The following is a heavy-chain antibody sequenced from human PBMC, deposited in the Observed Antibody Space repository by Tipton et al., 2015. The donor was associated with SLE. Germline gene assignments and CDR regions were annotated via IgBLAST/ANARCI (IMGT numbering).Heavy chain of an antibody. CDR2: ISGDSSYK. J-gene: IGHJ4*02. D-gene: IGHD4-11*01. Sequence: QLVQSGGGLVKSGGSLRLSCAASGFTFSSYTMNWVRQAPGKGLEWVSSISGDSSYKFYADSLKGRFTISRDNAKNSLYLQVNSLRADDTAVYYCAKDLDYSNYPYYFDYWGQGTLVTVSS. CDR1: GFTFSSYT. CDR3: AKDLDYSNYPYYFDY. V-gene: IGHV3-21*01.